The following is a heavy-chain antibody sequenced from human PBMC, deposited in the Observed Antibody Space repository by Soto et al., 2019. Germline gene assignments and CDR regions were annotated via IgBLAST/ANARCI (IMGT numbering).Heavy chain of an antibody. CDR2: INHSGST. J-gene: IGHJ4*02. Sequence: QVQLQQWGAGLLKPSETLSLTCAVYGGSFSGYYWSWIRQPPGKGLEWIGEINHSGSTNYNPSLKSRVTISVDTSKNQFSLKLSSVTAADTAVYYCARGRKQQPANWGQGTLVTVSS. CDR3: ARGRKQQPAN. D-gene: IGHD6-13*01. CDR1: GGSFSGYY. V-gene: IGHV4-34*01.